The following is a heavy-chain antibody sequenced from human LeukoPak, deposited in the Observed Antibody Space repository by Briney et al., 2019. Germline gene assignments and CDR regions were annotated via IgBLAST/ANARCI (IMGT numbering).Heavy chain of an antibody. CDR3: ARRSRGYDSSGYYLDY. Sequence: GESLKISCKGSGYSFTSYWIGWVRQMPGKGLEWMGIIYPGDSDTRYSPSFQGLVTISADKSISTAYLQWSSLKASDTAMYYCARRSRGYDSSGYYLDYWGQGTLVTVSS. CDR2: IYPGDSDT. V-gene: IGHV5-51*01. CDR1: GYSFTSYW. D-gene: IGHD3-22*01. J-gene: IGHJ4*02.